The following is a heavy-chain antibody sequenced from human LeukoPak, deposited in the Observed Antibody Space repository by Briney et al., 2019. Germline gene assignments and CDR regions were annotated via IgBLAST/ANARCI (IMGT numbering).Heavy chain of an antibody. CDR3: ARGGWSMDV. Sequence: SETLSLTCTVSGGSISSYYWTWIRQPPGKGLEWIGYSYYSGSTNYNYNPSLKSRVTISVDTSKNQLSLKLSSVTAADTAVYYCARGGWSMDVWGKGTTVTVSS. D-gene: IGHD2-15*01. CDR2: SYYSGSTNY. J-gene: IGHJ6*03. V-gene: IGHV4-59*01. CDR1: GGSISSYY.